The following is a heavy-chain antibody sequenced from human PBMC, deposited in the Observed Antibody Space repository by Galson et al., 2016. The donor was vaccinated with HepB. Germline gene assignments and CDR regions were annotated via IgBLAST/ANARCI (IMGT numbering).Heavy chain of an antibody. D-gene: IGHD2-21*02. Sequence: SLRLSCAASGFTFSDYYMSWIRQAPGKGLEWLSYIDVSGSYTSYADSVKGRFTISRDNAKNSLYLQMHSLRAADTAVYYCAKDRFAHCGGDCPADCWGQGTLVTVSS. J-gene: IGHJ4*02. CDR1: GFTFSDYY. CDR3: AKDRFAHCGGDCPADC. CDR2: IDVSGSYT. V-gene: IGHV3-11*06.